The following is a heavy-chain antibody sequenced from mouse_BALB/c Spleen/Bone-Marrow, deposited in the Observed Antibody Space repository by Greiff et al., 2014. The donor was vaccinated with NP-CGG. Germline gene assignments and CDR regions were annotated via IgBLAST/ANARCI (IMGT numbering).Heavy chain of an antibody. D-gene: IGHD3-2*01. CDR2: IFPGTGTT. CDR1: GYTFTSYW. Sequence: QVQLQQSGAELVKPGASVKLSCKTSGYTFTSYWIQWVKQRPGQGLGWIGEIFPGTGTTYYNEKFKGKATLTIDTSSSTAYMQLRDLTAEDSAVSFCESRDSSGYVPDYWGQGTTLTVSS. V-gene: IGHV1S132*01. CDR3: ESRDSSGYVPDY. J-gene: IGHJ2*01.